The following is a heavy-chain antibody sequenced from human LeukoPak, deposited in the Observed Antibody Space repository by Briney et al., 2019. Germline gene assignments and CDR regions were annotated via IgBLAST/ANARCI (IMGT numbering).Heavy chain of an antibody. V-gene: IGHV3-48*03. CDR2: ISSSSSTI. J-gene: IGHJ4*02. CDR3: ARARLWFGELAPLDY. D-gene: IGHD3-10*01. Sequence: GGSLRLSCAASGFTFSSYEMNWVRQAPGKGLEWISYISSSSSTIYYANSVRGRFTISRDRAKNSLHLQMNSLRAEDTAVYYCARARLWFGELAPLDYWGQGTLVAVSS. CDR1: GFTFSSYE.